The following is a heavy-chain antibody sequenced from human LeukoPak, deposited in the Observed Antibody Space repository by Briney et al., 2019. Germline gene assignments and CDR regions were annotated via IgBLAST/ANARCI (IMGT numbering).Heavy chain of an antibody. Sequence: SETLSLTCTVSGDPISSSSYYWVWLRQPPGKGLERIATIHYTRSTYYHPSLKSRVTISVDTSKNQFSLKLSSVTAADTAMYYCARYWGPYDNNGAYFDYWGQGTLVTVSS. J-gene: IGHJ4*02. CDR2: IHYTRST. CDR3: ARYWGPYDNNGAYFDY. CDR1: GDPISSSSYY. D-gene: IGHD3-22*01. V-gene: IGHV4-39*01.